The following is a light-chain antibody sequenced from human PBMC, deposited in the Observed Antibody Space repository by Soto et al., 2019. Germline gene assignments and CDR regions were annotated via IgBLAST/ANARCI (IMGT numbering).Light chain of an antibody. J-gene: IGLJ2*01. Sequence: HSALTQPASVSGSPGQSITISCTGTSNDIGPYNYVSWYQQHPGKAPRLLIYDVTNRPSGVSDRFSGSKSGRTASLTISGLQAEDEADYYCSSYTSIIAVVFGGGTKLTVL. CDR2: DVT. CDR3: SSYTSIIAVV. V-gene: IGLV2-14*03. CDR1: SNDIGPYNY.